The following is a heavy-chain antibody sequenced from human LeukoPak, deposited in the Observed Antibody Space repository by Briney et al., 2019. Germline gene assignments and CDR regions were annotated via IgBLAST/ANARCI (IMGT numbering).Heavy chain of an antibody. Sequence: GASVKVSCKASGYTFTSYGISWVRQAPRQGLEWMGGIIPIFGTANYAQKFQGRVTITADESTSPAYMELSSLRCEDTAVYYCARDGGDQKNDAFDIWGQGTMVTVSS. CDR1: GYTFTSYG. J-gene: IGHJ3*02. CDR2: IIPIFGTA. V-gene: IGHV1-69*13. D-gene: IGHD2-21*02. CDR3: ARDGGDQKNDAFDI.